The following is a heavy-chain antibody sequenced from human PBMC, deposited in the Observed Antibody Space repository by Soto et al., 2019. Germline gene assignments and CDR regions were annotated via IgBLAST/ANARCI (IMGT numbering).Heavy chain of an antibody. Sequence: GESLKISCKGFWYSLSSYWISRGGQMPGKGLEWMGRIDPSDSYTNYSPSFQGHVTISADKSISTAYLQWSSLKASDTAMYYCARGKYYYGMDVWGQGTTVTVSS. J-gene: IGHJ6*02. D-gene: IGHD3-10*01. V-gene: IGHV5-10-1*01. CDR2: IDPSDSYT. CDR1: WYSLSSYW. CDR3: ARGKYYYGMDV.